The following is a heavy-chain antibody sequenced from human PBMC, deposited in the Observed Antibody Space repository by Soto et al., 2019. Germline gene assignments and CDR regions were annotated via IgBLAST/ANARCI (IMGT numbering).Heavy chain of an antibody. CDR2: IYYSGST. CDR3: ARDDDSGTHWIYDY. J-gene: IGHJ4*02. CDR1: GGSISGANYY. D-gene: IGHD3-10*01. V-gene: IGHV4-31*11. Sequence: TLSLTCAVSGGSISGANYYWSWVRQHPGKGLEWIGNIYYSGSTEYNPSLKSRVTISLAASKERFSLELRSVTAADTAVYYCARDDDSGTHWIYDYWGQGTLDTVSS.